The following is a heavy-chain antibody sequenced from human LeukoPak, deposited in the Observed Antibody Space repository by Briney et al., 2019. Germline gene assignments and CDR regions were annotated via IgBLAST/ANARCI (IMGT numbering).Heavy chain of an antibody. D-gene: IGHD6-13*01. Sequence: GGSLRLSCAASEFTFSRYTMNWVRQAPGKGLEWVSSISGSGDATFYADSVKGRFTISRDNSKNTLYLQMNSLRVEDTAVYYCAKDRVRFSSRVDAFDIWGRGTMVTVSS. V-gene: IGHV3-23*01. CDR3: AKDRVRFSSRVDAFDI. CDR2: ISGSGDAT. J-gene: IGHJ3*02. CDR1: EFTFSRYT.